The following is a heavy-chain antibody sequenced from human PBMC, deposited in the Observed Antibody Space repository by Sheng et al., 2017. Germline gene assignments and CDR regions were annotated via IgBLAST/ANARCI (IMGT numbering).Heavy chain of an antibody. CDR3: VRKLYYYDSGVYGWFDP. J-gene: IGHJ5*02. V-gene: IGHV3-7*01. CDR1: SFTFPNSY. Sequence: EVQLVESGGGLVQPGGSLRLSCAASSFTFPNSYMTWLRQAPGKGLEWVATINQNGSETSYADSVRGRFTVSRDNAKNSLFLQMNSLRADDTAVYHCVRKLYYYDSGVYGWFDPWGRGSLVTVSS. D-gene: IGHD3-22*01. CDR2: INQNGSET.